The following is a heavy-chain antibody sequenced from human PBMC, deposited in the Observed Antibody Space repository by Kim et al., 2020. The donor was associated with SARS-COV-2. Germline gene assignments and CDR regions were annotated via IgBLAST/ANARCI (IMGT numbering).Heavy chain of an antibody. D-gene: IGHD2-2*01. CDR1: GFTFSSYA. J-gene: IGHJ4*02. CDR3: AKGTTSTTYSATNY. CDR2: ISGGAVTT. Sequence: GGSLRLSCAASGFTFSSYAMRWVRQAPGKGLEWVSSISGGAVTTYYADSVKGRFTISRDNSKNTLYLQMNSLRAEDTAVYYCAKGTTSTTYSATNYWGQGTLVTGSS. V-gene: IGHV3-23*01.